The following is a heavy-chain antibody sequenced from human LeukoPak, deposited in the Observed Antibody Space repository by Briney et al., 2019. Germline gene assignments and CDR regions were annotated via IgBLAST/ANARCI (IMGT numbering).Heavy chain of an antibody. D-gene: IGHD3-3*01. CDR3: AKDMGRFLKGKDV. J-gene: IGHJ6*02. V-gene: IGHV3-9*01. CDR1: GFTFDDYA. CDR2: ISWNSGSI. Sequence: PGRSLRLSCAASGFTFDDYAMHWVRQAPGKSLEWVSGISWNSGSIGYVDSVKGRFTISRDNANNSLYLQMNSLRAEDTALYYCAKDMGRFLKGKDVWGQGTTVTVSS.